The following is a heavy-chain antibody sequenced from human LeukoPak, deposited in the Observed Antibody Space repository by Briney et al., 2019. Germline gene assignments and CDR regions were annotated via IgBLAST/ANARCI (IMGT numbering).Heavy chain of an antibody. CDR2: IYYSGST. Sequence: SETLSLTCTVSGGSISSYYWSWIRQPPGKGLEWIGYIYYSGSTNYNPSLKSRVTISVDTSENQFSLKLSSVTAADTAVYYCARHAAYSSLAWGQGTLVIVSS. J-gene: IGHJ5*02. V-gene: IGHV4-59*08. CDR3: ARHAAYSSLA. CDR1: GGSISSYY. D-gene: IGHD6-13*01.